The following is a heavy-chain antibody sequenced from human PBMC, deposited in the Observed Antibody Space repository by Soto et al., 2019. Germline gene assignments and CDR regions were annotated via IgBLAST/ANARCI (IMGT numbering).Heavy chain of an antibody. V-gene: IGHV4-31*03. CDR1: GGSISSGGYY. J-gene: IGHJ4*02. Sequence: PSETLSLTCTVSGGSISSGGYYWSWIRQHPGKGLEWIGYIYYSGSTYYNPSLKSRVTISVDTSKNQFSLKLSSVTAADTAVYYCARGLASVVVPAASPGAFDYWGQGTLVTVSS. CDR2: IYYSGST. CDR3: ARGLASVVVPAASPGAFDY. D-gene: IGHD2-2*01.